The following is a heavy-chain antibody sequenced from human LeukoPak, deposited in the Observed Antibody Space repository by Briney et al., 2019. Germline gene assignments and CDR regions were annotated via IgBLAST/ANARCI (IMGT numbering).Heavy chain of an antibody. CDR2: INQDGSEK. D-gene: IGHD3-10*01. CDR3: ARHVLLWSGGLAVDH. CDR1: GFTFTSYE. J-gene: IGHJ4*02. Sequence: PGGSLRLSCAASGFTFTSYEMNWVRQVPGQGLEWVANINQDGSEKYYVASLEGRFTMSRDNAKNSLYLQMKSLRAEDTAVYYCARHVLLWSGGLAVDHWGQGTLVTVSS. V-gene: IGHV3-7*01.